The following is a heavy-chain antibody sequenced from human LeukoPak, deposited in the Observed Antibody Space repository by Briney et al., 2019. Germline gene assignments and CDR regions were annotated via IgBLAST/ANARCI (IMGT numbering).Heavy chain of an antibody. J-gene: IGHJ4*02. V-gene: IGHV3-64D*06. CDR3: VRGTGY. CDR1: GFTFSTYV. CDR2: ISSNGDNT. Sequence: GGSLRLSCSVSGFTFSTYVMHWVRQAPGKGVEYGAAISSNGDNTYYADSVKGRFTISRDNSKNTLYLQMSRLRADDTAVYYCVRGTGYWGQGTLVTVSS.